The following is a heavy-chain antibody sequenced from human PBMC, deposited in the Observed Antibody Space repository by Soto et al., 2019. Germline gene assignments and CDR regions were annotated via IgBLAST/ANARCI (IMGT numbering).Heavy chain of an antibody. V-gene: IGHV3-73*01. D-gene: IGHD4-4*01. CDR2: IRSKANSYAT. J-gene: IGHJ4*02. Sequence: GGSLRLSCAASGFTFSGSAMHWVRQASGKGLEWVGRIRSKANSYATAYAASVKGRFTISRDDSKNTAYLQMNSLKTEDTAVYYCTRHDSNYVYFDYWGQGTLVTVSS. CDR3: TRHDSNYVYFDY. CDR1: GFTFSGSA.